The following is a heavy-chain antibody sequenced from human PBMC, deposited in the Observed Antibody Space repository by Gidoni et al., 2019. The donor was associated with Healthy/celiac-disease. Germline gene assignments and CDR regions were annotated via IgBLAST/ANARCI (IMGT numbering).Heavy chain of an antibody. Sequence: QVQLVESGGGVVQPGRSLRLSCAASGFTFSSYGMHWVRQAPGKGLEWVAVLWYDGSNKYYADSVKGRFTISRDNSKNTLYLQMNSLRAEDTAVYYCARVGSGYYFDYWGQGTLVTVSS. CDR1: GFTFSSYG. J-gene: IGHJ4*02. CDR3: ARVGSGYYFDY. D-gene: IGHD5-12*01. V-gene: IGHV3-33*01. CDR2: LWYDGSNK.